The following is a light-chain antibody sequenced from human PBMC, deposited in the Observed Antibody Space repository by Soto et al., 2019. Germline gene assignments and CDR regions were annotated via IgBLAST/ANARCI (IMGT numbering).Light chain of an antibody. CDR1: SSDIGNYDH. CDR2: AVS. Sequence: QSALTQPASVSGSAGQTITISCSGTSSDIGNYDHVAWYQQYPGKSPKLIIYAVSDRPSGVSVRFSGSKSGISASLTISGLQTEDEADYYCISYTDRQSDLFGTGTKVTVL. V-gene: IGLV2-14*03. CDR3: ISYTDRQSDL. J-gene: IGLJ1*01.